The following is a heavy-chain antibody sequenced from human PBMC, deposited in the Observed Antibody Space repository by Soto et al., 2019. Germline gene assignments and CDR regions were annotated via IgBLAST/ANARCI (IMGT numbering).Heavy chain of an antibody. CDR2: ISSSSSTI. J-gene: IGHJ3*02. D-gene: IGHD3-10*01. V-gene: IGHV3-48*01. CDR3: ARDRPPRFGELPAI. CDR1: GFTFSSYS. Sequence: HPGGSLRLSCAASGFTFSSYSMNWVRQAPGKGLEWVSCISSSSSTIYYADSVKGRFTISRDNAKNSLYLQMNSLRAEDTAVYYCARDRPPRFGELPAIWGQGTMVTVSS.